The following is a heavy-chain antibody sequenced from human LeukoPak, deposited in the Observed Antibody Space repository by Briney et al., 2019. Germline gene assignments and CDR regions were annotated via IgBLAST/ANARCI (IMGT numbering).Heavy chain of an antibody. V-gene: IGHV3-33*01. J-gene: IGHJ4*02. D-gene: IGHD2/OR15-2a*01. CDR3: ARDLSLVAGDY. CDR1: GFTFSSYG. CDR2: IWYDGSNK. Sequence: GGSLRLSCAASGFTFSSYGMHWVRQAPGKGLEWVAVIWYDGSNKYYADSVKGRFTISRDNSKNTLYLQMNSLRAEDTAVYYCARDLSLVAGDYWGQGTLVTVSS.